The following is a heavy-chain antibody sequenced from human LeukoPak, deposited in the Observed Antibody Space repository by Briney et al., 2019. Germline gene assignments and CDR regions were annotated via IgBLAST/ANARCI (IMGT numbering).Heavy chain of an antibody. CDR3: ARYSRLRLWFDVGGMDV. Sequence: GGSLRLSCAASGFTFSSYGMHWVRQAPGKGLEWVAVISYDGSNKYYADSVKGRFTISRDNSKNTLYLQMNSLRAEDTAVYYCARYSRLRLWFDVGGMDVWGQGTTVTVSS. D-gene: IGHD3-10*01. CDR1: GFTFSSYG. J-gene: IGHJ6*02. CDR2: ISYDGSNK. V-gene: IGHV3-30*03.